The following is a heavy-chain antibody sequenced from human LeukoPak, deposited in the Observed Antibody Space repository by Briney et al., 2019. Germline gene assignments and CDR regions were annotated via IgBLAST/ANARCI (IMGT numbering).Heavy chain of an antibody. J-gene: IGHJ2*01. CDR2: ISYDGSNK. V-gene: IGHV3-30-3*01. CDR3: ARRSGIQGFDL. CDR1: GFTFSSYA. D-gene: IGHD5-18*01. Sequence: PGGSLRLSCAASGFTFSSYAMHWVRQAPGKGLEWVAVISYDGSNKYYADSVKGRFTISRDNSKNTLYLQMNSLRAEDTAVYYCARRSGIQGFDLWGRGTLVTVSS.